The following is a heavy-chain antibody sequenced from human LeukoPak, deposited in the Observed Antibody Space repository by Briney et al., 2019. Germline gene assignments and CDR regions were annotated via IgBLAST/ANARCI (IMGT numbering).Heavy chain of an antibody. Sequence: SETLSLTCTVSGGSISSSSYYWGWVRQPPGKGLEWIGRIYYIGSTSYNPSLKSRVTISVDTSKNQFSLKLSSVTAADTAVYYCARCLAGNRLPGILRYFDWARAEYFQHWGQGTLVTVSS. J-gene: IGHJ1*01. V-gene: IGHV4-39*01. CDR1: GGSISSSSYY. CDR3: ARCLAGNRLPGILRYFDWARAEYFQH. D-gene: IGHD3-9*01. CDR2: IYYIGST.